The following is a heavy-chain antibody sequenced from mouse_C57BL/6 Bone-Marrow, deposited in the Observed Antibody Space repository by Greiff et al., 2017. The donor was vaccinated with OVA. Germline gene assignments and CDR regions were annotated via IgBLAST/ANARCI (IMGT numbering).Heavy chain of an antibody. CDR3: AREGDGPGFAY. CDR1: GFTFSSYA. Sequence: EVMLVESGGGLVKPGGSLKLSCAASGFTFSSYAMSWVRQTPEKRLEWVATISDGGSYTYYPDNVKGRFTISRDNAKNNLYLQMSHLKSEDTAMYYCAREGDGPGFAYWGKGTLVTVAA. J-gene: IGHJ3*01. V-gene: IGHV5-4*01. CDR2: ISDGGSYT. D-gene: IGHD1-1*01.